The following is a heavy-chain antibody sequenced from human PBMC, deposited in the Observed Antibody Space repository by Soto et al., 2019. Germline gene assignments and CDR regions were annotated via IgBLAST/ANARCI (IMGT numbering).Heavy chain of an antibody. CDR3: ARHHPPFDIFDP. J-gene: IGHJ5*02. Sequence: QLLESGPGLVKPSETLSLTCTVSGGSISSSSYYWGWIRQPPGKGLEWIGSIYYSGSTYYNPSLKSRVTISVDTSKNQFSLKLSSVTAADTAVYYCARHHPPFDIFDPWGQGTLVTVSS. D-gene: IGHD3-9*01. V-gene: IGHV4-39*01. CDR1: GGSISSSSYY. CDR2: IYYSGST.